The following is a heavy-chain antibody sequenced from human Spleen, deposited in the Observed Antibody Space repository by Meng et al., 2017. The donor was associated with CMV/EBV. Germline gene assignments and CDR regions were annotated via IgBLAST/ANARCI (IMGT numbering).Heavy chain of an antibody. V-gene: IGHV1-18*01. CDR3: GRGLGYGDYSDY. D-gene: IGHD4/OR15-4a*01. J-gene: IGHJ4*02. CDR1: GYTFRYYG. CDR2: ISAHNGDT. Sequence: ASVKVSCKASGYTFRYYGINWVRQAPGQGLEWMGWISAHNGDTHFAKKFQDRVILTTDTSTTTAYMELRTLTSDDTAMYYCGRGLGYGDYSDYWGQGTLVTVSS.